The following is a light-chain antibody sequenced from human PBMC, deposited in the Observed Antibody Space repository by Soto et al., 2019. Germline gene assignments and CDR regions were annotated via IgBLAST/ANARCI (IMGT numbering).Light chain of an antibody. Sequence: DIQMTQAPSSLSASVGDRVTITCRASQTVKTFLNWYQQKPGKAPKLLIYATSRLQSGVPSRFRGSGSGTDFTLTISSLQPEDFATYYCQQSYSTPIAFGQGTRLEI. CDR2: ATS. V-gene: IGKV1-39*01. CDR1: QTVKTF. J-gene: IGKJ5*01. CDR3: QQSYSTPIA.